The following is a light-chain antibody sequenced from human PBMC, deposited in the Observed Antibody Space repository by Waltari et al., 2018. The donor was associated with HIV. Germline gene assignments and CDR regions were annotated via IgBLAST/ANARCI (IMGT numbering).Light chain of an antibody. Sequence: VVLTQFPVSLSVSVGQSASISCRSSERVVSADGNTYLSWFQQRPGQSPRRRIYKVSSRDSGVPGKFSGSGAVRDFTLQINRVEAEDVATYYCAQETFWGWTFGPGTKVEI. V-gene: IGKV2-30*01. CDR2: KVS. CDR1: ERVVSADGNTY. CDR3: AQETFWGWT. J-gene: IGKJ1*01.